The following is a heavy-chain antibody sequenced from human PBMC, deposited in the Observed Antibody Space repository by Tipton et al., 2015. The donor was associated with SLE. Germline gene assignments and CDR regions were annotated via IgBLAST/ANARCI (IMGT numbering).Heavy chain of an antibody. CDR3: ARGGGSCNSDSSGYCPHFDY. Sequence: SLRLSCAASGFTFGHYGMHWVRQAPGKGLEWVAVIWYDGSEKYYADSVKGRFTISRDNSKNTLYLQMNSLRAEDTALYYCARGGGSCNSDSSGYCPHFDYWGQGTLVTVSS. V-gene: IGHV3-33*01. CDR2: IWYDGSEK. D-gene: IGHD3-22*01. CDR1: GFTFGHYG. J-gene: IGHJ4*02.